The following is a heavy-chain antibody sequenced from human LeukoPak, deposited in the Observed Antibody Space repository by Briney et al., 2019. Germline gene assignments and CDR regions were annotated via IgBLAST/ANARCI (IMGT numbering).Heavy chain of an antibody. Sequence: GGSLRLSCAASGFTFSSYWMSWVRQAPGKGLEWVANIKQDGSEKYYVDSVKGRFTISRDNAKNSLYLQMNSLRTEDTALYYCAKDRVGATGDYCGMDVWGQGTTVTVSS. V-gene: IGHV3-7*03. CDR2: IKQDGSEK. J-gene: IGHJ6*02. CDR1: GFTFSSYW. D-gene: IGHD1-26*01. CDR3: AKDRVGATGDYCGMDV.